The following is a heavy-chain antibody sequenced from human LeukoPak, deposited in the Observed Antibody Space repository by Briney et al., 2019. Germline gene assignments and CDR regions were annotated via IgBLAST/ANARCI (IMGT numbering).Heavy chain of an antibody. CDR3: AKDTRLWFGELSHPFDY. Sequence: PGGSLRLSCAASGFTFSSQGMNWVRQAPGRGLEWVSGISPSGGITYYTDSVKGRFTISRDNSKNTLYLQMNSLRAEDTAVYYCAKDTRLWFGELSHPFDYWGQGTLVTVSS. V-gene: IGHV3-23*01. CDR1: GFTFSSQG. CDR2: ISPSGGIT. D-gene: IGHD3-10*01. J-gene: IGHJ4*02.